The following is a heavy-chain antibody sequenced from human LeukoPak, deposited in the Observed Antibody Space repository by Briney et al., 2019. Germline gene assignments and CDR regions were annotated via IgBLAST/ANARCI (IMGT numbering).Heavy chain of an antibody. V-gene: IGHV4-39*01. Sequence: SETLSLTCTVSGGSISSNSYYWGWIRQPPGKGLEWIGSIYYSGSTYYNPSLKNRLTISVDTSKNQFSLKLSSVTAADTAVYHCARTRYYYGSRSYGAPYYFDYWGQGTLVTVSS. CDR3: ARTRYYYGSRSYGAPYYFDY. D-gene: IGHD3-10*01. J-gene: IGHJ4*02. CDR2: IYYSGST. CDR1: GGSISSNSYY.